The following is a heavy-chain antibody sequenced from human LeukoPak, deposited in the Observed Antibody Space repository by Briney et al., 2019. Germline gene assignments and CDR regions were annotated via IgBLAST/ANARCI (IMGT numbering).Heavy chain of an antibody. CDR3: AKPNYYDSSGYYHGDAFDI. J-gene: IGHJ3*02. CDR2: ISGSGGST. Sequence: GGSLRLSCAASGFTFSSYAMSWVRQAPGKGLEWVSAISGSGGSTYYADSVKGRFTISRDNSKNTLYLQMNSLRAEDTAVYYCAKPNYYDSSGYYHGDAFDIWGQGTMVTVSS. CDR1: GFTFSSYA. D-gene: IGHD3-22*01. V-gene: IGHV3-23*01.